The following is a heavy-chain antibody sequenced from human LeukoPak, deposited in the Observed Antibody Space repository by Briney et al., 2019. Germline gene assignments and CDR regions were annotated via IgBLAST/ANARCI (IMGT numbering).Heavy chain of an antibody. J-gene: IGHJ6*02. CDR2: IIPIFGTA. D-gene: IGHD3-10*01. Sequence: SVKVSCKASGGTFSSYAFSWVRQAPGQGLEWMGGIIPIFGTANYAQKFQGRVTITADESTSTAYMELSSLRSEDTAVYYCARATMVRGVGYYGMDVWGQGTTVTVSS. CDR1: GGTFSSYA. CDR3: ARATMVRGVGYYGMDV. V-gene: IGHV1-69*13.